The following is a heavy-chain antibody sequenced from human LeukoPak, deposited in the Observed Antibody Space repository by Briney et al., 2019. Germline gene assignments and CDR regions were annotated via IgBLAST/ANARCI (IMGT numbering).Heavy chain of an antibody. CDR2: INPSGGST. CDR3: ARATGVRGVYDY. CDR1: VDTFSSYY. D-gene: IGHD3-10*01. J-gene: IGHJ4*02. V-gene: IGHV1-46*01. Sequence: GASVKSSSARPVDTFSSYYMHWVRQAPGQGLEWMGIINPSGGSTTYAQKFQGRVTMTRDTSTSTVYMELSSLRSEDTAVYYCARATGVRGVYDYWGQGTLVTVSS.